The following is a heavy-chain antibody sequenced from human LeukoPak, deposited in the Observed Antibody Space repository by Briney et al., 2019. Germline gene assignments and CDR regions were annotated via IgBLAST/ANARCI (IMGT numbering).Heavy chain of an antibody. Sequence: GGSLRLSCAASGFTVSTNYMNWVRQAPGKGLEWVSILYSGSSTYYADSVKGRFTIPRDDSKNTLYLQMNSLRAEDTAVYYCARVGDHFHWYLDLWGRGTHVTVSS. CDR2: LYSGSST. CDR3: ARVGDHFHWYLDL. V-gene: IGHV3-53*01. J-gene: IGHJ2*01. CDR1: GFTVSTNY. D-gene: IGHD3-3*02.